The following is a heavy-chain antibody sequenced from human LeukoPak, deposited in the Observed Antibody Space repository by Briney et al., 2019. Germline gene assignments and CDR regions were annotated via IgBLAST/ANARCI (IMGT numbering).Heavy chain of an antibody. Sequence: PGGSLRLSCAASGFTFSSYEMNWVRQAPGKGLEWVASIKPDGSEEYYLDSVKGRFTISRDNARDSLYLQMNSLRDDDTSVYFCARDASALYWGRGTLVTVSS. CDR2: IKPDGSEE. V-gene: IGHV3-7*01. CDR3: ARDASALY. J-gene: IGHJ4*02. CDR1: GFTFSSYE. D-gene: IGHD6-19*01.